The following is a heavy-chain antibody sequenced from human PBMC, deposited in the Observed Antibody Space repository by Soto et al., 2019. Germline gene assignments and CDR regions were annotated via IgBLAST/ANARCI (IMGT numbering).Heavy chain of an antibody. CDR2: IKQHGSEK. CDR3: ATVVGAPNWFDP. D-gene: IGHD1-26*01. Sequence: EVQLVESGGGLVQPGGSLRLSCAASGFTFSSYWMSWVRQAPGKGLEWVAHIKQHGSEKYYVDSVKGRFTISRDNAKNSLYLQVDSLRADDTAVYGCATVVGAPNWFDPWGQGALVTVSS. V-gene: IGHV3-7*04. CDR1: GFTFSSYW. J-gene: IGHJ5*02.